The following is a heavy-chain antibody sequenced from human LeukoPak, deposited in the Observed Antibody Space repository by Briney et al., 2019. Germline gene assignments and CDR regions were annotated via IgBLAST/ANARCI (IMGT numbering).Heavy chain of an antibody. CDR3: ARDMLCSGWCFAHYYYYGMDV. Sequence: QAGGSLRLSCAASGFTFSSYGMHWVRQAPGKGLKWVAVIWYDGSNKYYADSVKGRFTISRDNSKNTLYLQMNSLRAEDTAVYYCARDMLCSGWCFAHYYYYGMDVWGQGTTVIVSS. V-gene: IGHV3-33*01. CDR2: IWYDGSNK. J-gene: IGHJ6*02. CDR1: GFTFSSYG. D-gene: IGHD6-19*01.